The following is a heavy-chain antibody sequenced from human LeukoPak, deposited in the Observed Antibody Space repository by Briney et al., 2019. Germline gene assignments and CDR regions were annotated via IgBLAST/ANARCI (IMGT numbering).Heavy chain of an antibody. CDR2: ISWNSGSI. J-gene: IGHJ4*02. Sequence: SLRLSCAASGFTFDDYAMHWVRPAPGKGLEWVSGISWNSGSIGYADSVKGRFTISRDNAKNSLYLQMNSLRAEDTALYYCAKDGSPFGSSGWYSPLFDYWGQGTLVTVSS. CDR3: AKDGSPFGSSGWYSPLFDY. V-gene: IGHV3-9*01. D-gene: IGHD6-19*01. CDR1: GFTFDDYA.